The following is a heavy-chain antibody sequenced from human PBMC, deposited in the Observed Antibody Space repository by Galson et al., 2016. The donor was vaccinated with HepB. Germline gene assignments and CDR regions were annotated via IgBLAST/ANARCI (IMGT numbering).Heavy chain of an antibody. D-gene: IGHD4-23*01. CDR3: AISNGGNSGADY. J-gene: IGHJ4*02. V-gene: IGHV4-30-4*01. CDR2: THSGLKS. Sequence: LSLTCTVSGGSISSGNHYWTWIRQSPVKGLEWIGYTHSGLKSYYNPSLKSRVTISVDTSKNEVSLTLTSVTAADTAVYYCAISNGGNSGADYWGQGAHVTVSS. CDR1: GGSISSGNHY.